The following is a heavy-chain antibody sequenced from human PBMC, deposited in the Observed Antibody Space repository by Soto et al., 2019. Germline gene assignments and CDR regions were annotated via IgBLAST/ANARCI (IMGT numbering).Heavy chain of an antibody. CDR2: INAGNGNT. Sequence: GASVKVSCKASGYTFTSYAMHWVRQAPGQRLEWMGWINAGNGNTKYSQKFQGRVTITRDTSASTAYMELSSLRSEDTAVYYCARGLEYYYDSSGYYYPNAFDIWGQGTMVTVSS. J-gene: IGHJ3*02. CDR1: GYTFTSYA. V-gene: IGHV1-3*01. D-gene: IGHD3-22*01. CDR3: ARGLEYYYDSSGYYYPNAFDI.